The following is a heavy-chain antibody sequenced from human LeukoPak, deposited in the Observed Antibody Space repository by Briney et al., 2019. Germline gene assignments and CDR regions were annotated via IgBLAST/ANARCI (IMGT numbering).Heavy chain of an antibody. CDR1: GGSFSGYY. Sequence: SETLSLTCAVYGGSFSGYYWSWLRQPPGKGLEWIGEINHSGSTNYNPSLKSRVTISVDPSKNQFSLKLSSVTAADTDVYYCARLEYCSGGSCYPGWFDPRGQGNLVSVSS. J-gene: IGHJ5*02. CDR3: ARLEYCSGGSCYPGWFDP. D-gene: IGHD2-15*01. CDR2: INHSGST. V-gene: IGHV4-34*01.